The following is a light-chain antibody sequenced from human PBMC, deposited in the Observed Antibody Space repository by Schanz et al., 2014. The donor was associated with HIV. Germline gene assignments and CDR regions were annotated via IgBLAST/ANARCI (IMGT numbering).Light chain of an antibody. CDR3: QQYGRSDLLT. J-gene: IGKJ4*01. V-gene: IGKV3-20*01. CDR2: AAS. Sequence: EIVLTQSPGTLSLFPGERAALSCRASQTITNNFLAWYQQRPGQAPRLLIYAASTRATGIPDRFSGSGSGTDFTLTISRLEPEDFAVYYCQQYGRSDLLTFGGGTNVGIK. CDR1: QTITNNF.